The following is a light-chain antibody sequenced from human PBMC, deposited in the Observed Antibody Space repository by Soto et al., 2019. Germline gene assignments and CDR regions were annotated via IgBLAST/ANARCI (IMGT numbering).Light chain of an antibody. Sequence: DIQVTQSPSSVSASVGDRVTITCRATRDISRWLAWYQQKPGKAPKLVIYAASNLQSGVPSRFSGSGSGTDFTLTINSLQPDDFATYYCQQSNSFPHTFGQGTKLEI. J-gene: IGKJ2*01. CDR2: AAS. CDR3: QQSNSFPHT. CDR1: RDISRW. V-gene: IGKV1-12*01.